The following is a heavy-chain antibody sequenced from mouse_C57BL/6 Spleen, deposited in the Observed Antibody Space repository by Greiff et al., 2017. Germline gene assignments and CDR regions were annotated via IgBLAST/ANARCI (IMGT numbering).Heavy chain of an antibody. V-gene: IGHV10-1*01. CDR2: IRSKSNNYAT. J-gene: IGHJ4*01. CDR3: VRQECAMDY. Sequence: EVHLVESGGGLVQPKGSLTLSCAASGFSFNTYAMNWVRQAPGKGLEWVARIRSKSNNYATYYADSVKDRFTISRDDSESMLYLQMNNLKTEDTAMYYCVRQECAMDYWGQGTSVTVSS. CDR1: GFSFNTYA.